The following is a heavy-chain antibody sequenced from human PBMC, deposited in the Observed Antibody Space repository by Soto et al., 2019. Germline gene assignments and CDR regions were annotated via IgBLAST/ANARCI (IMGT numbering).Heavy chain of an antibody. CDR1: GYTFSTYG. J-gene: IGHJ4*02. CDR3: ARGKPYLEWLLSRYYFDH. D-gene: IGHD3-3*01. CDR2: ISGYNGNT. V-gene: IGHV1-18*04. Sequence: XSVKVSFKSSGYTFSTYGISWVRQAPGQGLEWMGWISGYNGNTNYGQKFQGRVTMTADISTTTMYMELTTLTSDDTAVYYCARGKPYLEWLLSRYYFDHWGQGTQVTVSS.